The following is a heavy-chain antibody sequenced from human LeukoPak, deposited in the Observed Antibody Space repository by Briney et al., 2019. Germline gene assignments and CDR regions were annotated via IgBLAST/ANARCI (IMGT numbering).Heavy chain of an antibody. Sequence: GGSLRLSCSASGFTFSGYAMHWVRQAPGKGLEYVSAIISNGESTYYSDSVKDRFTISRDNSKNTLYLQMSSLRPEDTAVYYCARDQGTSTTAPKRKGRFDPWGQGTLVTVSS. J-gene: IGHJ5*02. CDR3: ARDQGTSTTAPKRKGRFDP. V-gene: IGHV3-64*03. CDR1: GFTFSGYA. CDR2: IISNGEST. D-gene: IGHD1-1*01.